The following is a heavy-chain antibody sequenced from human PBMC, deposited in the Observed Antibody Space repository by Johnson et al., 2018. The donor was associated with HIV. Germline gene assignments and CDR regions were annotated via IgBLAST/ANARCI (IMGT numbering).Heavy chain of an antibody. Sequence: QVRLVESGGGVVQPGRSLRLSCAASGFTFSSYGMHWVRQAPGKGLEWVAVISYDGSNKYYADSVKGRFTISRDNSKNTLYLQMNSLRVEDTAVYYCAKWGLGGAPKGAFDIWGQGTMVTVSS. CDR2: ISYDGSNK. J-gene: IGHJ3*02. CDR1: GFTFSSYG. CDR3: AKWGLGGAPKGAFDI. V-gene: IGHV3-30*18. D-gene: IGHD3-16*01.